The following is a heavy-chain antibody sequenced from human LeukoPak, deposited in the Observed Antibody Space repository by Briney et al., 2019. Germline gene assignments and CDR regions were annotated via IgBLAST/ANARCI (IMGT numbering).Heavy chain of an antibody. CDR2: IYYSGST. V-gene: IGHV4-59*08. D-gene: IGHD3-22*01. CDR3: ALSPYDSRGYYFFDY. CDR1: GGSTNSYY. Sequence: SETLSLTCTVSGGSTNSYYWSWIRQPPGKGLEWIGVIYYSGSTTYNPSLKSRVIISVDTSKNQFSLNLSSVTAADAAVYYCALSPYDSRGYYFFDYWGQGTLVTVSS. J-gene: IGHJ4*02.